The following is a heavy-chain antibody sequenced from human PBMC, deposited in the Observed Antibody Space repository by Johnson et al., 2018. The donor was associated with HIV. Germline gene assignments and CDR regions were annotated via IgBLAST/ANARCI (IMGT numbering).Heavy chain of an antibody. Sequence: QVQLVESGGGVVQPGRSLRLSCAASGFIFNDYPMYWVRQPPGKGLEWVAVISFDGSNKYYADSVKGRFSISRDNSKNTLYLQMNSLRAEDTAVYYCARDGRITGTKDAFDIWGQGTMVTVSS. D-gene: IGHD1-7*01. V-gene: IGHV3-30*04. J-gene: IGHJ3*02. CDR2: ISFDGSNK. CDR3: ARDGRITGTKDAFDI. CDR1: GFIFNDYP.